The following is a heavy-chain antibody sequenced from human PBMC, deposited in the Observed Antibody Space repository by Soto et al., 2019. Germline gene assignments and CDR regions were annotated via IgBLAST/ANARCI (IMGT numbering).Heavy chain of an antibody. D-gene: IGHD2-21*01. CDR2: ISGSGGST. J-gene: IGHJ5*02. CDR3: AKDSVRISYSDH. V-gene: IGHV3-23*01. CDR1: GFTFSSYA. Sequence: PGGSLRLSCAASGFTFSSYAMSWVRQAPGKGLEWVSAISGSGGSTYYADSVKGRFTISRDNSKNTLYLQLNSLRAEDTAVYYCAKDSVRISYSDHWGQGTVVNVSS.